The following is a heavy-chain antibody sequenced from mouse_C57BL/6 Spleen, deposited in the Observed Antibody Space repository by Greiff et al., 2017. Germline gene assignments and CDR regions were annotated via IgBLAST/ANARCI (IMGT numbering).Heavy chain of an antibody. V-gene: IGHV1-26*01. D-gene: IGHD2-14*01. CDR2: INPNNGGT. J-gene: IGHJ2*01. Sequence: EVQLQQSGPELVKPGASVKISCKASGYTFTDYYMNWVKQSHGKSLEWIGDINPNNGGTSYNQKFKGKATLTVDKSSSTAYMELRSLTSEDSAVYYCARGRGYSSYFDYWGQGTTLTVSS. CDR3: ARGRGYSSYFDY. CDR1: GYTFTDYY.